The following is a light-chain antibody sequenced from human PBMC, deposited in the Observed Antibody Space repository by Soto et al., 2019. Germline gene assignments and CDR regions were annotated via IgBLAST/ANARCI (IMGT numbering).Light chain of an antibody. V-gene: IGLV2-14*01. Sequence: QSALTQVASVSGSPGQSITISCTATSSDVGGHDYVSWYLQHPGKAPKLLIYEAFNRPSGVSDRFSGSKSGSTASLTISGLRAEDEGDYYCSSFTSTNTWVFGGGTKLTVL. CDR1: SSDVGGHDY. CDR2: EAF. J-gene: IGLJ3*02. CDR3: SSFTSTNTWV.